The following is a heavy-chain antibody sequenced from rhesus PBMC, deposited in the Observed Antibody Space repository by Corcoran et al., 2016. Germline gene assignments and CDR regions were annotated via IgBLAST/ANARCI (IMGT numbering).Heavy chain of an antibody. J-gene: IGHJ4*01. CDR1: GFTFSNFW. Sequence: EVQLVESGGGLVQPGGSLRLSCAASGFTFSNFWMSWVRQAPGKGRDWVGRIKNKADGGTAAYVESVKGRFTISRDDSKNTLYLQMNSLKTEDTAVYYCTLVHCSGSGCLDYWGQGVLVTVSS. CDR2: IKNKADGGTA. D-gene: IGHD2-21*01. V-gene: IGHV3-16*02. CDR3: TLVHCSGSGCLDY.